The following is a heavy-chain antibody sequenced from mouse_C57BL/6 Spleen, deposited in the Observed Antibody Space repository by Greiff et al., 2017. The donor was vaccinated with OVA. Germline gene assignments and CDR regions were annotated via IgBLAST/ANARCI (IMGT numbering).Heavy chain of an antibody. Sequence: EVMLVESGGDLVKPGGSLKLSCAASGFTFSSYGMSWVRQTPDTRLEWVATISSGGSYTYYPDSVKGRFTISRDNAKNTLYLQMSSLKSEDTAMYYCARHSYSNYLDYWGQGTTLTVSS. D-gene: IGHD2-12*01. J-gene: IGHJ2*01. CDR1: GFTFSSYG. CDR2: ISSGGSYT. CDR3: ARHSYSNYLDY. V-gene: IGHV5-6*02.